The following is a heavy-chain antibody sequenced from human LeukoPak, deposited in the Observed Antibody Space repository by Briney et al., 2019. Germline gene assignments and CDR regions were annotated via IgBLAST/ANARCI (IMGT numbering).Heavy chain of an antibody. CDR3: AKDALAYCGGDCYWGFDY. CDR1: GFTFSSYG. CDR2: IWYDGSNK. V-gene: IGHV3-33*06. J-gene: IGHJ4*02. Sequence: QSGGSLRLSCAASGFTFSSYGMHWVRQAPGKGLEWVAVIWYDGSNKYYADSVKGRFTISRDNSKNTLYLQMNSLRAEDTAVYCCAKDALAYCGGDCYWGFDYWGQGTLVTVSS. D-gene: IGHD2-21*02.